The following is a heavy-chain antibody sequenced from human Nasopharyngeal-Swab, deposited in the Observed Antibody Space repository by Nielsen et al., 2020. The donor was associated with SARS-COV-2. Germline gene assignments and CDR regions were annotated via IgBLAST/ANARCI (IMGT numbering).Heavy chain of an antibody. V-gene: IGHV3-9*01. CDR2: INWNSGSI. CDR1: GFTFDDYA. J-gene: IGHJ4*02. Sequence: SLKISCAASGFTFDDYAMHWVRQAPGKGLEWVSGINWNSGSIGYADSVKGRFTISRDNAKNSLYLQMNSLRPKDTALYYCAKDPARIVGAPTAAFDFWGQGTLVTVSS. D-gene: IGHD1-26*01. CDR3: AKDPARIVGAPTAAFDF.